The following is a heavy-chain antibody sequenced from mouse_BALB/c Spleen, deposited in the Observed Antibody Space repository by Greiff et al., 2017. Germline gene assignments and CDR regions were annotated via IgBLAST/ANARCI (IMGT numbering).Heavy chain of an antibody. CDR2: ISYDGSN. CDR3: AREGGGPHYYAMDY. V-gene: IGHV3-6*02. Sequence: EVQLVESGPGLVKPSQSLSLTCSVTGYSITSGYYWNWIRQFPGNKLEWMGYISYDGSNNYNPSLKNRISITRDTSKNQFFLKLNSVTTEDTATYYCAREGGGPHYYAMDYWGQGTSVTVSS. CDR1: GYSITSGYY. J-gene: IGHJ4*01.